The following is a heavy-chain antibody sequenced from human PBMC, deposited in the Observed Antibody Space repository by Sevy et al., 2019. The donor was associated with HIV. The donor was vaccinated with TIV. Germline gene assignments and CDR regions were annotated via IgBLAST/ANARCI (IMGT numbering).Heavy chain of an antibody. V-gene: IGHV1-24*01. J-gene: IGHJ4*02. CDR1: GYSLTGLS. CDR2: FDPEDGER. D-gene: IGHD3-22*01. Sequence: ASVKVSCKVSGYSLTGLSMHWVRQAPGKGLEWMGSFDPEDGERIYAQKLEGRVTMTEDTSADTAYMELNSLRFEDTAVYYFATTKDYYGSSGCPFDYWGQGTLVTVSS. CDR3: ATTKDYYGSSGCPFDY.